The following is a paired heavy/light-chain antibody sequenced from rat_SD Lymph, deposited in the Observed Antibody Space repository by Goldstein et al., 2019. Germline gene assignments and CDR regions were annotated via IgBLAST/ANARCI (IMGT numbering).Light chain of an antibody. CDR3: QQSWNDPFT. CDR2: LAS. CDR1: ESVSTL. J-gene: IGKJ4*01. Sequence: DTVLTQSPALAVSPGERVTISCRASESVSTLMHWYQQKPGQQPTLLIYLASNLESGVPARFSGSGSGTDFTLTIDPVEADDTATYYCQQSWNDPFTFGSGTKLEIK. V-gene: IGKV3S9*01.
Heavy chain of an antibody. V-gene: IGHV5-29*01. CDR3: TREDGTYYYRIWFAY. CDR2: ISYDGSST. J-gene: IGHJ3*01. CDR1: GFTFSNYG. Sequence: EVQLVESGGGLVQPGRSMKLSCAASGFTFSNYGMAWVRQAPTKGLEWVATISYDGSSTYYRDSVKGRFTISRDNAKSTLYLQMNSLRSEDTATYYCTREDGTYYYRIWFAYWGQGTLVTVSS. D-gene: IGHD1-12*02.